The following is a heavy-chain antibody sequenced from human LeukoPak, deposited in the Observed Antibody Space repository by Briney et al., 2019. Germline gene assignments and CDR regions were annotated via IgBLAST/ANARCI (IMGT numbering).Heavy chain of an antibody. CDR3: ARRVDTAMWDAEADAFDI. D-gene: IGHD5-18*01. CDR2: IYHSGST. Sequence: PSQTLSLTCAVSGGSLSSGGYSWRWLRQPPGTGLEWIGYIYHSGSTYYNPSLKSRVTISVDRSKNQFSLKLSSVTAADTAVYYCARRVDTAMWDAEADAFDIWGQGTMVTVSS. V-gene: IGHV4-30-2*01. CDR1: GGSLSSGGYS. J-gene: IGHJ3*02.